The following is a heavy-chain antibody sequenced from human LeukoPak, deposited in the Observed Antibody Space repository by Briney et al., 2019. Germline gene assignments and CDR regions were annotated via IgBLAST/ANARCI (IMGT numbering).Heavy chain of an antibody. D-gene: IGHD2-2*01. CDR3: ARARVAEDQPFDY. J-gene: IGHJ4*02. V-gene: IGHV1-69*05. CDR2: IIPIFGTA. Sequence: ASVVVSCKASGGTFSSYAISWVRQAPGQGLERMGGIIPIFGTANYAQKFQGRVTITTDESTSTAYMELSSLRSEDTAVYYCARARVAEDQPFDYWGQGTLVTVSS. CDR1: GGTFSSYA.